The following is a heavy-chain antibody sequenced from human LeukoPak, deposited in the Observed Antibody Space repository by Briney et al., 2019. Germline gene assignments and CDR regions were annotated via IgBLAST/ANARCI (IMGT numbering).Heavy chain of an antibody. CDR3: AKSSSWHSGSYYFDY. J-gene: IGHJ4*02. Sequence: GGSLRLSCAASGLTFSSYGMHWVRQAPGKGLEWVAVISYDGSNKYYADSVKGRFTISRDNSKNTLYLQMNSLRAEDTAVYYCAKSSSWHSGSYYFDYWGQGTLVTVSS. V-gene: IGHV3-30*18. D-gene: IGHD1-26*01. CDR1: GLTFSSYG. CDR2: ISYDGSNK.